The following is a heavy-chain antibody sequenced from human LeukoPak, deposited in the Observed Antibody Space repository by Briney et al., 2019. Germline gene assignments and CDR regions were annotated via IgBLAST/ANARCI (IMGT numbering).Heavy chain of an antibody. CDR2: ITASGGNT. CDR1: GFTFSSYA. D-gene: IGHD5-18*01. J-gene: IGHJ4*02. CDR3: AKGNGYSYGRYYFDY. V-gene: IGHV3-23*01. Sequence: GGSLRLSCAASGFTFSSYAMGWVRQAPGKGLEWVSAITASGGNTYYADSVKGRFTISRDNSKNTLYLQVTSLRAEDAAVYYCAKGNGYSYGRYYFDYWGQGTLVTVSS.